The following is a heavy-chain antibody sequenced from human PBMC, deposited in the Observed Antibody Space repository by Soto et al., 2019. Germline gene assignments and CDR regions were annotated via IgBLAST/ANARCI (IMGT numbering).Heavy chain of an antibody. J-gene: IGHJ3*02. CDR1: GFTFDDYA. Sequence: PGGSLRLSCAASGFTFDDYAMHWVRQAPGKGLEWVSGISWNSGSIGYADSVKGRFTISRDNAKNSLYLQMNSLRAEDTALYYCAKDMWAVAGNDDAFDIWGQGTMVTVSS. D-gene: IGHD6-19*01. CDR2: ISWNSGSI. V-gene: IGHV3-9*01. CDR3: AKDMWAVAGNDDAFDI.